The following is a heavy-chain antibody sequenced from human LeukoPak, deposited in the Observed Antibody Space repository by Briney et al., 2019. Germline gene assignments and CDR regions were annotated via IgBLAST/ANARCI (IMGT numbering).Heavy chain of an antibody. Sequence: SETLSLTCTVSGGSISSGAYYWSWIRQHPGKGPEWIGNIFYSGNTYYNPSLKSRVTISVDKSKNQFSLKLSSVTAADTAVYYCAREIVGPFYSYSGMDVWGQGTT. CDR2: IFYSGNT. D-gene: IGHD1-26*01. CDR3: AREIVGPFYSYSGMDV. J-gene: IGHJ6*02. V-gene: IGHV4-31*03. CDR1: GGSISSGAYY.